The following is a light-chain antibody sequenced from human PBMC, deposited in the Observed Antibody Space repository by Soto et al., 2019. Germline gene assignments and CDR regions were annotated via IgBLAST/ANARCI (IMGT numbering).Light chain of an antibody. V-gene: IGLV1-44*01. CDR2: SNN. Sequence: ALTQPPSASGTAGQRVTISCSGSTSNIGSNTVNWYQQLPGTAPKTLIYSNNQRPSGVPDRFSGSKSGTSGSLAISGLLSEDGADYYCAAWDDSLNGYVFGTGTKVTVL. CDR3: AAWDDSLNGYV. CDR1: TSNIGSNT. J-gene: IGLJ1*01.